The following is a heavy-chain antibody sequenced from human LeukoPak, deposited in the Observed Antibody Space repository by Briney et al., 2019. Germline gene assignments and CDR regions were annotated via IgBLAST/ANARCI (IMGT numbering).Heavy chain of an antibody. V-gene: IGHV4-38-2*02. CDR1: GYVIRSGYF. J-gene: IGHJ1*01. CDR2: VYHNGSA. Sequence: SETLSLMCSVSGYVIRSGYFWAWIRQPPGKGLEWIASVYHNGSALYNPSLKSRASISVDTSSNQFSLTLTSVSVADTAVYHCARLSSWFVAFWGQGSLVTVSS. D-gene: IGHD6-13*01. CDR3: ARLSSWFVAF.